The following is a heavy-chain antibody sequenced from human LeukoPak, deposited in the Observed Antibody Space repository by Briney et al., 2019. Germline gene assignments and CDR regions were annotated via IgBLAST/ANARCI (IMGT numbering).Heavy chain of an antibody. D-gene: IGHD3-22*01. Sequence: ASVNVSCKASGYIYTSYYMHWVRQARAQGLEWMGILNPTGGSTSYAQKFQGRVTMTRNTSTSTVYMELSSLRSEDTAVYYCAREGDNSGYYSHWGQGTLVTVSS. CDR3: AREGDNSGYYSH. CDR1: GYIYTSYY. CDR2: LNPTGGST. V-gene: IGHV1-46*01. J-gene: IGHJ4*02.